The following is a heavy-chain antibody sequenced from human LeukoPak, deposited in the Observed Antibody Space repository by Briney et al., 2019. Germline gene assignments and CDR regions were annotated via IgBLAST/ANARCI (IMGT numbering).Heavy chain of an antibody. D-gene: IGHD3-9*01. CDR3: ARGNYDILTGYLPLYYYYYGMDV. CDR2: ISSSSSYI. V-gene: IGHV3-21*01. Sequence: KTGGSLRLSCAASGFTFSSYSMNWVRQAPGKGLEWVSSISSSSSYIYYADSVKGRFTISRDNAKNSLYLQMNSLRAEDTAVYYCARGNYDILTGYLPLYYYYYGMDVWGQGTTVTVSS. J-gene: IGHJ6*02. CDR1: GFTFSSYS.